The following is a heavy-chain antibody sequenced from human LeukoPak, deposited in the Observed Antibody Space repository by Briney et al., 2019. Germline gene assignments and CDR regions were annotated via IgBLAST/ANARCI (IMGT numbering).Heavy chain of an antibody. CDR3: ARDVEVFGNYYYYYMDV. J-gene: IGHJ6*03. Sequence: SETLSLTCTVSGGSISSDSYYWGWIRQPPGKGLEWIGNIYYTGSTYYSPSLKSRVTISVDTSKNQLSLNLSSVTAADTAVYYCARDVEVFGNYYYYYMDVWGTGTTVTVSS. V-gene: IGHV4-39*07. CDR1: GGSISSDSYY. D-gene: IGHD3-3*01. CDR2: IYYTGST.